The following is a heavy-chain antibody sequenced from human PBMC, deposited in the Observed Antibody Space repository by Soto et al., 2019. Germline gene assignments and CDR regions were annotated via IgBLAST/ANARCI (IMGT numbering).Heavy chain of an antibody. Sequence: PSETLALPCAVSGSSINSSGYYWGWIRQPPGKGLEWIGSMFYGVSTYYNPSLKSRVTVSVDTSKNQFSLNLRSVTAADTAVYYCARLPSRHLVDYWGQGTLVTVPS. CDR2: MFYGVST. V-gene: IGHV4-39*01. D-gene: IGHD3-3*02. J-gene: IGHJ4*02. CDR1: GSSINSSGYY. CDR3: ARLPSRHLVDY.